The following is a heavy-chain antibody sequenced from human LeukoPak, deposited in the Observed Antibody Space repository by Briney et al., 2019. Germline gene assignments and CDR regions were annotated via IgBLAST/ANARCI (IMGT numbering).Heavy chain of an antibody. Sequence: GGSLRLSCAASGFTFNNYAMSWGRQAPGKGLGWVSAISVSGGSTYYADSVKGRFTISRDNSKNTLYLQMNSLRAEDTAVYYCAKGFRITMVRGAYDYWGQGTLVTVSS. V-gene: IGHV3-23*01. J-gene: IGHJ4*02. CDR2: ISVSGGST. D-gene: IGHD3-10*01. CDR1: GFTFNNYA. CDR3: AKGFRITMVRGAYDY.